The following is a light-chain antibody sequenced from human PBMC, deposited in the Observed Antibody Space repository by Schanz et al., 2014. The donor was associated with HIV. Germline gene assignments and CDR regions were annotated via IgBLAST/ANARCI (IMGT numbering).Light chain of an antibody. CDR1: QGIGNS. J-gene: IGKJ4*01. V-gene: IGKV1-27*01. Sequence: DIRMTQSPSTLSASVGDRVTITCRASQGIGNSLAWYQQKPGRVPKLLIYSASTLQSGVPSRFSGSGSGTDFTLTISSLQPEDFATYYCQQANTFPLTFGGGTKVEIK. CDR3: QQANTFPLT. CDR2: SAS.